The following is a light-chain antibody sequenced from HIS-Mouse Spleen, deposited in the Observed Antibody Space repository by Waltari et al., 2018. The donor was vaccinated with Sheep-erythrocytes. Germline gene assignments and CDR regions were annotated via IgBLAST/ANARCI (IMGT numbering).Light chain of an antibody. J-gene: IGLJ1*01. Sequence: QSALTQPRSVSGSPGQSVTISCTGTSSDAGGYNYVSWYQQHHGKAPKLMIYDVSKHPSGVPDRFSGSKSGNTASLPISGLQAEDEADYYCCSYAGSYNHVFATGTKVTVL. CDR3: CSYAGSYNHV. V-gene: IGLV2-11*01. CDR1: SSDAGGYNY. CDR2: DVS.